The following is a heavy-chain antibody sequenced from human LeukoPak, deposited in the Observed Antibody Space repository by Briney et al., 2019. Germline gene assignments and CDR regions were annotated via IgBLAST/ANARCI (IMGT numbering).Heavy chain of an antibody. J-gene: IGHJ5*01. D-gene: IGHD2-21*02. CDR3: AREYCGGDCYSGFDF. Sequence: GGSLRLSCAASGFTFSNYAIHWVRQAPGKGLEWVAVISYDGSNKYYADSVKGRFTISRDNSKNTLYLQMNSLRAEDSAVYYCAREYCGGDCYSGFDFWGQETLVTVSS. V-gene: IGHV3-30*04. CDR2: ISYDGSNK. CDR1: GFTFSNYA.